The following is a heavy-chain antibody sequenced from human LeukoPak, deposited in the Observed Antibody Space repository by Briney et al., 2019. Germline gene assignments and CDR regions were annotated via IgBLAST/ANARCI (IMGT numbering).Heavy chain of an antibody. CDR1: GFTFSSYA. CDR2: ISGGGGTT. Sequence: GGSLRLSCAASGFTFSSYAMSWVRQAPGKGLEWVSGISGGGGTTYYGDSVKGRFTISRDNSKNTLFLQMNSLRAEDTAVYYCARGGFYSDSSNYQPFDFWGQGTLVTVSS. V-gene: IGHV3-23*01. CDR3: ARGGFYSDSSNYQPFDF. J-gene: IGHJ4*02. D-gene: IGHD3-22*01.